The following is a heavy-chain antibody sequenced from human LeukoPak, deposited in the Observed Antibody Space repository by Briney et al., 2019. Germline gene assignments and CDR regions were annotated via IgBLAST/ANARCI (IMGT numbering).Heavy chain of an antibody. V-gene: IGHV1-69*05. CDR1: GGTFSSYA. CDR2: IIPIFGTA. J-gene: IGHJ6*03. Sequence: SVKVSCKASGGTFSSYAISWVRQAPGQGLEWMGGIIPIFGTANYAQKFQGRVTITTDESTSTAYMELSSLRSEDTAVYYCARVQPGDYYMDVWGRGTTVTVSS. CDR3: ARVQPGDYYMDV. D-gene: IGHD5-18*01.